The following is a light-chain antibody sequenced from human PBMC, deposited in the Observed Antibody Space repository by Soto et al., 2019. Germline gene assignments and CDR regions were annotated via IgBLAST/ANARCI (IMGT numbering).Light chain of an antibody. V-gene: IGLV2-14*01. Sequence: QSALTQPASVSGSPGQSITISCTGTSSDVGGYNYVSWYQQHPGKAPKLMSYDVSNRPSGVSNRFSGYKSGNTASLTISGLQAEDEADYYCSSYTSSSTLVVFGGGTKVTVL. CDR3: SSYTSSSTLVV. CDR1: SSDVGGYNY. J-gene: IGLJ2*01. CDR2: DVS.